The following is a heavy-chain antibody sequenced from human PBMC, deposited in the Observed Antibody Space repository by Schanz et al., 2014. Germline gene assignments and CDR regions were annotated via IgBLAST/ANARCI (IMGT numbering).Heavy chain of an antibody. CDR1: GLIFSTYT. V-gene: IGHV3-21*04. Sequence: EVQLVESGGGLVKPGGSLRLSCTTSGLIFSTYTLNWVRQAPGKGLEWISYISFSGNTIYYADSVKGRFTISRDNAKNSLYLQMNSLRAEDTALYYCARDTAQSCIGPSCFEYFQHWGQGALVTVSS. D-gene: IGHD2-2*01. J-gene: IGHJ1*01. CDR3: ARDTAQSCIGPSCFEYFQH. CDR2: ISFSGNTI.